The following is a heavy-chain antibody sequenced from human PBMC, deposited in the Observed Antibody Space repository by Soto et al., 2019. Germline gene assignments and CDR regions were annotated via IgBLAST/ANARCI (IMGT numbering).Heavy chain of an antibody. CDR1: GGTFSRFA. J-gene: IGHJ5*02. V-gene: IGHV1-69*01. Sequence: QVQLVQSGAEVKKPGSSVNVSCKASGGTFSRFAFSWVRQAPGQGLEWMGDSIPIFGRTHYAQKFQGRVTITADESTFTAYMELSSLTSDDTAVYYCARGATHQLLRGWFDPWGQGTLVIVSS. CDR3: ARGATHQLLRGWFDP. CDR2: SIPIFGRT. D-gene: IGHD2-2*01.